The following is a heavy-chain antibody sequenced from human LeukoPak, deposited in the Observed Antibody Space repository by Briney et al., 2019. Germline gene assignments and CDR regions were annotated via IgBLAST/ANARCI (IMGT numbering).Heavy chain of an antibody. CDR2: INAGNGNT. CDR1: GYTFTSYA. Sequence: APVKVSCKASGYTFTSYAMHWVRQAPGQRLEWMGWINAGNGNTKYSQKFQGRVTITRDTSASTAYMELSSLGSEDTAVYYCARSLNRYSSSSGTFDYWGQGTLVTVSS. J-gene: IGHJ4*02. V-gene: IGHV1-3*01. D-gene: IGHD6-6*01. CDR3: ARSLNRYSSSSGTFDY.